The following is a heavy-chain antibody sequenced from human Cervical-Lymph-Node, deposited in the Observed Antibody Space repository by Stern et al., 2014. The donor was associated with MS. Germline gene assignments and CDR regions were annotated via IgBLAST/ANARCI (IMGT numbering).Heavy chain of an antibody. CDR1: GYTFTNYD. V-gene: IGHV1-8*01. D-gene: IGHD3-10*01. CDR3: ARGRRSGHGNAWGNY. Sequence: VQLVESGAEVKEPGASVRVSCKPSGYTFTNYDIYWVRQANGQGLQWMGWMNPNTGHTGYAQEFQGRVTMSNDFAIATAYLKMNSLTAEDTAVYFCARGRRSGHGNAWGNYWGQGTLVSVS. J-gene: IGHJ4*02. CDR2: MNPNTGHT.